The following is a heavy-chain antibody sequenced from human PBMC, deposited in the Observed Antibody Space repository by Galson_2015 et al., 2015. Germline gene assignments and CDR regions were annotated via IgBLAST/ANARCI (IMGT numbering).Heavy chain of an antibody. CDR1: GFAFSSCR. Sequence: SLRLSCAASGFAFSSCRMHWVCDVPGKGLVWDSRIKGDGSSIIYANSVKGRFTISRDNTENTVWLQMNSLRVEDTAVYYCASEPVDGSGHFDYWGQGTLVTVSS. J-gene: IGHJ4*02. CDR2: IKGDGSSI. CDR3: ASEPVDGSGHFDY. V-gene: IGHV3-74*01. D-gene: IGHD6-19*01.